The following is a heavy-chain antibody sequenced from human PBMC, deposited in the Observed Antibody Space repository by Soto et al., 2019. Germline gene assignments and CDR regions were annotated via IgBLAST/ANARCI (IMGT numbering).Heavy chain of an antibody. V-gene: IGHV3-53*01. Sequence: PGGSLRLSCNASGFTISSTYMSWVRQAPGMGLEGVAVIESGGSKDYADSVKARFTISRDIPKNMIYLQLHTLRAEDTAVYYGAKDLGPLRLLNYYFYGLDVWGQGTTVTVSS. D-gene: IGHD2-15*01. CDR2: IESGGSK. CDR3: AKDLGPLRLLNYYFYGLDV. J-gene: IGHJ6*02. CDR1: GFTISSTY.